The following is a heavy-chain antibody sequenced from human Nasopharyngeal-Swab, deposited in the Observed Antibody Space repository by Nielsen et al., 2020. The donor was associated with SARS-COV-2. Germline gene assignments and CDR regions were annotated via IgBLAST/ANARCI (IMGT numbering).Heavy chain of an antibody. CDR3: TRCGGGCYSGRDY. CDR1: GFTFSDSA. D-gene: IGHD2-15*01. V-gene: IGHV3-73*01. CDR2: VRSKGNNYAT. Sequence: GESLKISCAASGFTFSDSAIHWVRQASGTGLEWVGRVRSKGNNYATAYSAPVKGRFIIFRDDPTNTAYLQMNSLKTEDTAMYYCTRCGGGCYSGRDYWGQGTTVTVSS. J-gene: IGHJ4*02.